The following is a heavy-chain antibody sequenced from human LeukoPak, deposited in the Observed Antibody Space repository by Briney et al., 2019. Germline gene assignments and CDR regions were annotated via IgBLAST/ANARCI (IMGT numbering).Heavy chain of an antibody. J-gene: IGHJ4*02. CDR1: ELTSRDYF. D-gene: IGHD3-22*01. CDR2: ISGSGGST. CDR3: AKDRCDYDNPWYFDY. V-gene: IGHV3-23*01. Sequence: GKSLRLSCAVSELTSRDYFVNWVRQAPGKGLEWVSAISGSGGSTYYADSVKGRFTISRDNSKNTLYLQMNSLRAEDTAVYYCAKDRCDYDNPWYFDYWGQGTLVTVSS.